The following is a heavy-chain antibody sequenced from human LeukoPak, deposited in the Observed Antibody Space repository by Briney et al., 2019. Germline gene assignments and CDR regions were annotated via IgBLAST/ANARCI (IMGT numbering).Heavy chain of an antibody. V-gene: IGHV4-34*01. D-gene: IGHD6-19*01. J-gene: IGHJ6*03. Sequence: SETLSLTCTVSGGSISSYYWSWIRQPPGKGLEWIGEINHSGSTNYNPSLKSRVTISVDTSKNQFSLKLSSVTAADTAVYYCARGGLQWLVYYYYMDVWGKGTTVTVSS. CDR2: INHSGST. CDR3: ARGGLQWLVYYYYMDV. CDR1: GGSISSYY.